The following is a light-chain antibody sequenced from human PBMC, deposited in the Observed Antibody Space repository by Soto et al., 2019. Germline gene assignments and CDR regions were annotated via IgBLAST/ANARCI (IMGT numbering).Light chain of an antibody. V-gene: IGLV2-18*02. CDR3: SSYTSSNTLV. Sequence: QSALTQPPSVSGSPGQSVTISCTGTSSDVGSYNRVSWYQQPPGTAPKLKIYEVSNRPSGVPDRFSGSKSGNTASLTISGLQAEDEADDYCSSYTSSNTLVFGGGTKLTVL. J-gene: IGLJ2*01. CDR1: SSDVGSYNR. CDR2: EVS.